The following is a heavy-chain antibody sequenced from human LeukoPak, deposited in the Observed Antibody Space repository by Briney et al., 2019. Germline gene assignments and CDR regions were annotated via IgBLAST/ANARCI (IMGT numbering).Heavy chain of an antibody. CDR2: LYADGKT. J-gene: IGHJ4*02. CDR3: ARGGGYYGIDY. V-gene: IGHV3-66*02. D-gene: IGHD3-10*01. Sequence: LGGSLRLSCAASGFTVNSNYLNWVRQAPGKGLEWVSVLYADGKTYYADSVKGRFTISRDNSKNNLYLQMNSLRPEDTAVYYCARGGGYYGIDYWGQGTLVTVSS. CDR1: GFTVNSNY.